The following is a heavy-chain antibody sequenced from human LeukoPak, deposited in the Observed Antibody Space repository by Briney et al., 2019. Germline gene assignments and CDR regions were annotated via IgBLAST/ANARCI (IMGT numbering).Heavy chain of an antibody. CDR1: GGSFSGYC. D-gene: IGHD2-2*01. Sequence: SETLSLTCAVYGGSFSGYCWCWIRQPPGKGLEWIGDINHSGSTNSNPSLKSRVTISLGTCIKKFSLKLNYVTAAHTAVYYCVSNERCSTPCLFDYWGQGTLVTVSS. CDR2: INHSGST. J-gene: IGHJ4*02. V-gene: IGHV4-34*01. CDR3: VSNERCSTPCLFDY.